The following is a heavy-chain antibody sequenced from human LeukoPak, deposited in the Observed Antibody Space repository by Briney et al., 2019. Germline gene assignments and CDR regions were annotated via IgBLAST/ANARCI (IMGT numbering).Heavy chain of an antibody. CDR3: ARSPDILTGEDFDY. CDR1: GYTFTGYY. J-gene: IGHJ4*02. V-gene: IGHV1-2*02. CDR2: INPNSGGT. D-gene: IGHD3-9*01. Sequence: ASVKVSCKASGYTFTGYYMHWVRQAPGQGLEWMGWINPNSGGTNFAQKFRYRVTMTRDTSISTAYMELSRLRSDDSAVYYCARSPDILTGEDFDYWGQGTLVTVSS.